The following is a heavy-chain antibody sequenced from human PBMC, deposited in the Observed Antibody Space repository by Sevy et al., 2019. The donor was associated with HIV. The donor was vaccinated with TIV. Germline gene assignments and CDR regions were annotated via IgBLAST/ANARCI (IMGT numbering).Heavy chain of an antibody. Sequence: GGSLRLSCAASGFTFSDYYMSWIRQAPGKGLEWVSYISSSSSYTNYADSVKGRFIISRDNAKNSLYLQMNSLRTEDTVVYYCARDEAATVLYPYGDYRGNRFDPWGQGTLVTVSS. D-gene: IGHD4-17*01. V-gene: IGHV3-11*05. CDR3: ARDEAATVLYPYGDYRGNRFDP. CDR1: GFTFSDYY. J-gene: IGHJ5*02. CDR2: ISSSSSYT.